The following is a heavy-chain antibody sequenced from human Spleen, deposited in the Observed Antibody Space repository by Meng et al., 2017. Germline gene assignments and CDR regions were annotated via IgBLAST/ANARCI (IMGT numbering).Heavy chain of an antibody. D-gene: IGHD6-19*01. J-gene: IGHJ6*02. CDR1: GYSFTSYW. V-gene: IGHV5-51*01. Sequence: GESLKISCQVSGYSFTSYWIAWVRQMPGKGLESMGIIYPGDSDTRYSPSFEGHVTMSADKSINTVYLHWSSLKASDSAMYYCARAGEGVAVVPAFHGMDVWGQGTTVTVSS. CDR3: ARAGEGVAVVPAFHGMDV. CDR2: IYPGDSDT.